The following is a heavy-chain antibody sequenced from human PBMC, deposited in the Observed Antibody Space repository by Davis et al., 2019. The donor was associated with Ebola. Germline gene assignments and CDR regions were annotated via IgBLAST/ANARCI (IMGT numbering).Heavy chain of an antibody. J-gene: IGHJ4*02. CDR3: ARGGEGGLDY. CDR2: ISVGGGT. CDR1: GFTLSHNY. V-gene: IGHV3-53*01. Sequence: GGSLRLSCVVSGFTLSHNYMTWVRQAPGKGLEWVSLISVGGGTYYADSVKGRFTISRDYSNNTLYLQMSSLRAEDTAVYYCARGGEGGLDYWGQGTLVTFSS. D-gene: IGHD3-16*01.